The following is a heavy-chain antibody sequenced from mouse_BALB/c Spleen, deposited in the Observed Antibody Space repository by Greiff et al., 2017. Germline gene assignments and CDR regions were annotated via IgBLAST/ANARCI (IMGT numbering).Heavy chain of an antibody. CDR3: ARPGAPYYYAMDY. CDR1: GFTFSSYT. V-gene: IGHV5-12-2*01. Sequence: DVKLQESGGGLVQPGGSLKLSCAASGFTFSSYTMSWVRQTPEKRLEWVAYISNGGGSTYYPDTVKGRFTISRDNAKNTLYLQMSSLKSEDTAMYYCARPGAPYYYAMDYWGQGTSVTVSS. J-gene: IGHJ4*01. CDR2: ISNGGGST.